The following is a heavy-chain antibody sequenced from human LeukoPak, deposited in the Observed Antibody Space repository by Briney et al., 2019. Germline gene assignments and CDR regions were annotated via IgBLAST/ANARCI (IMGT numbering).Heavy chain of an antibody. J-gene: IGHJ3*02. V-gene: IGHV4-30-2*01. CDR1: GGSISSGGYS. CDR2: IYHSGST. CDR3: ARHGGKRAFDI. D-gene: IGHD3-3*01. Sequence: SQTLSLTCAVSGGSISSGGYSWSWIRQPPGKGLEWIGYIYHSGSTYYNPSLKSRVTISVDRSKNQFSLKPSSVTAADTAVYYCARHGGKRAFDIWGQGTMVTVSS.